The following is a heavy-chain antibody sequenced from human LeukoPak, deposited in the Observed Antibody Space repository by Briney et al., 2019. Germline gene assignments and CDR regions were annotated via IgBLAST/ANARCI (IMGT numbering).Heavy chain of an antibody. CDR1: GFTFSGSS. CDR2: IRGKPNIYAT. J-gene: IGHJ4*02. CDR3: TSNDFWGTY. Sequence: GGSLRLSCAASGFTFSGSSLQWVRQASGKGLEWLGRIRGKPNIYATAYAASVKSRFTISRDDSKNSAYLQMNSLKTEDTAVYYCTSNDFWGTYWGQGTLVTVSS. V-gene: IGHV3-73*01. D-gene: IGHD3/OR15-3a*01.